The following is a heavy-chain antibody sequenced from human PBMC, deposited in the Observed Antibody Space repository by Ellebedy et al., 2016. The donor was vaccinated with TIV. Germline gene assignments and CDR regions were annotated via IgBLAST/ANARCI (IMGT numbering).Heavy chain of an antibody. CDR3: ASDSSGRDAFDI. CDR1: GYTFTSYY. D-gene: IGHD3-22*01. CDR2: INPSGGST. J-gene: IGHJ3*02. V-gene: IGHV1-46*01. Sequence: ASVTVSCXASGYTFTSYYMHWVRQAPGQGLEWMGIINPSGGSTSYAQKFQGRVTMTRDTSTSTVYMELSSLRSEDTAVYYCASDSSGRDAFDIWGQGTMVTVSS.